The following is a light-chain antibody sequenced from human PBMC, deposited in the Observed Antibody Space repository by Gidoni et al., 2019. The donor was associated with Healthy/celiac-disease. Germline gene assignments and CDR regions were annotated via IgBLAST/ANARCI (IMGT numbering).Light chain of an antibody. V-gene: IGKV3-20*01. CDR1: HSVSSSY. CDR2: GAS. J-gene: IGKJ1*01. CDR3: KQYGSSPT. Sequence: IALTQSPGTLSLSPGESATISCRASHSVSSSYLAWYQQKPGQAPRLLIYGASSRATGIPDRFSGSGSGTDFTLTISRMEPEDFAVYDCKQYGSSPTFGQGTKVEIK.